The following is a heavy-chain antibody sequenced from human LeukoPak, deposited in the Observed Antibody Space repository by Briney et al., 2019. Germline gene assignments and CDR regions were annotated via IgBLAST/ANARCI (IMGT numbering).Heavy chain of an antibody. V-gene: IGHV3-23*01. Sequence: GGSLRLSCAASGFTFSSYGMSWVRQAPGKGLEWVSAISGSGGSTYYADSVKGRFTISRDNSKNTLYLQMSSLRAEDTAVYYCAKGGNMVRGFSMRGQGTLVTVSS. D-gene: IGHD3-10*01. J-gene: IGHJ4*02. CDR3: AKGGNMVRGFSM. CDR1: GFTFSSYG. CDR2: ISGSGGST.